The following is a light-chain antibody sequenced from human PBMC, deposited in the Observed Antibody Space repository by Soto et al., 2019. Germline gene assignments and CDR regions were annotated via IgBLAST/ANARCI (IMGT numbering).Light chain of an antibody. CDR2: EVN. V-gene: IGLV2-14*01. CDR3: SSYTSSSTWV. Sequence: QSALTQPASVSGSPGQSITISCTGTSSDVGGYNHVSWYQQYPGKAPKLMIYEVNNRPSGVSNRFSASKSGNTASLTISGLQAEDEADYYCSSYTSSSTWVFGGGTQLTVL. J-gene: IGLJ3*02. CDR1: SSDVGGYNH.